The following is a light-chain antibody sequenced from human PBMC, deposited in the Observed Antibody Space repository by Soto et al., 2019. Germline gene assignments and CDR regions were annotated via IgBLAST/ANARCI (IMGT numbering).Light chain of an antibody. V-gene: IGLV2-14*03. CDR3: NSYTSSGTYV. CDR1: SSDVGGYNY. Sequence: QSALTQPASVSGSPGQSITISCTGSSSDVGGYNYVSWYQHLPGKAPELMIYDVSNRPSGVSNRFSGSKSGNTASLTISGVQAEDEADYYCNSYTSSGTYVFGTGTKLTVL. J-gene: IGLJ1*01. CDR2: DVS.